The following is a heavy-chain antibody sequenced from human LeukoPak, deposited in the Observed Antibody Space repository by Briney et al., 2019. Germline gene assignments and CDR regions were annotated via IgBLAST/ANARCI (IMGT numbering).Heavy chain of an antibody. J-gene: IGHJ3*02. D-gene: IGHD3-16*01. CDR1: GGSISSSSYY. V-gene: IGHV4-39*07. CDR3: ARDYTDFGAFDI. CDR2: IYYSGST. Sequence: PSETLSLTCTVSGGSISSSSYYWGWIRQPPGKGLEWIGSIYYSGSTYYNPSLKSRVTISVDTSKNQFSLKLSSVTAADTAVYYCARDYTDFGAFDIWGQGTMVTVSS.